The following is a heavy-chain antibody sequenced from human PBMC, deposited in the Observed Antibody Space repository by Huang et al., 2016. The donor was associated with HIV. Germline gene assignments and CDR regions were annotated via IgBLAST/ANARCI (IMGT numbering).Heavy chain of an antibody. V-gene: IGHV3-21*02. J-gene: IGHJ5*02. CDR1: GFAFSSYG. CDR3: AYQQWLVGGLNH. Sequence: EVELVESGGGLVKPGGSLRLSCAASGFAFSSYGMNWVRQAPGRGIEWGALIGSDSSYIYYADSVKGRVTISRDNAKSSIDLQLDSLRAEDTAVYYCAYQQWLVGGLNHWGQGTLVVVSS. D-gene: IGHD6-19*01. CDR2: IGSDSSYI.